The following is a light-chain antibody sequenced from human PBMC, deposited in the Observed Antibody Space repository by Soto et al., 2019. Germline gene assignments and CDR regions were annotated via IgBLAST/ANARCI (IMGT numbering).Light chain of an antibody. CDR2: AAS. Sequence: DIQMTQSPSSLSASIGDRVTITCRASQSISNYLNWYQQKPGDAPKILIYAASTLQSGVPSRFSGSGSGTDFTLTINSLHPEDFATYYCQQTFNLPRTFGQGTKVDIK. J-gene: IGKJ2*02. V-gene: IGKV1-39*01. CDR3: QQTFNLPRT. CDR1: QSISNY.